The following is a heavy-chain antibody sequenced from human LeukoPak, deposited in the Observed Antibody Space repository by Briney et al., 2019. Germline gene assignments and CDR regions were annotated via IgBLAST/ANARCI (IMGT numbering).Heavy chain of an antibody. J-gene: IGHJ6*02. CDR2: IYSGGST. Sequence: GGSLRLSCAASGFTVSSKYMSWVRQAPGKGLEWVSVIYSGGSTYYADSVKGRFTISRDNSKNTLYPQMNSLRAEDTAVYYCARDLRVPAAMPFHYYYGMDVWGQGTTVTVSS. V-gene: IGHV3-53*01. D-gene: IGHD2-2*01. CDR1: GFTVSSKY. CDR3: ARDLRVPAAMPFHYYYGMDV.